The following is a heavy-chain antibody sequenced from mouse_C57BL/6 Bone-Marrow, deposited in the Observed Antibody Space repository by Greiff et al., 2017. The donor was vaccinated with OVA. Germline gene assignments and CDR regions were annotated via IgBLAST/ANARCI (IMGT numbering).Heavy chain of an antibody. CDR1: GFNIKNTY. V-gene: IGHV14-3*01. J-gene: IGHJ2*01. Sequence: EVQLQQSVAELVRPGASVKLSCTASGFNIKNTYMHWVKQRPEQGLEWIGRIDPANGNTHYAPRFQGMATLTADTSSNTAYLQLSSLTSEDSAIDYCSRSRDTYYFDYWGQGTTLTVSS. CDR3: SRSRDTYYFDY. CDR2: IDPANGNT.